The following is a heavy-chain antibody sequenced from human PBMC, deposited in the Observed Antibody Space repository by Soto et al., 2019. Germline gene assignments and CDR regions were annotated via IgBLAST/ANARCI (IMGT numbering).Heavy chain of an antibody. Sequence: GGSLRLSCAASGFTFSSYEMNWVRQAPGKGLEWVSYISTGGSTIYYADSVKGRFTISRDNAKNSLYLQMNSLKASDSATYYCVRHSSNTVAARGPFDPWGQGTPVTVSS. CDR3: VRHSSNTVAARGPFDP. V-gene: IGHV3-48*03. CDR1: GFTFSSYE. D-gene: IGHD6-6*01. J-gene: IGHJ5*02. CDR2: ISTGGSTI.